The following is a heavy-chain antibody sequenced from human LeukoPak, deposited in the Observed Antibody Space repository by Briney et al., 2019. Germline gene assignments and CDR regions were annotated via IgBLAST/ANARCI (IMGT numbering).Heavy chain of an antibody. V-gene: IGHV3-21*01. CDR2: ISSRSSYI. D-gene: IGHD3-22*01. J-gene: IGHJ4*02. Sequence: GGSLRLSCAASAFTFSSYTMNWVRQAPGKGLEWVSSISSRSSYIYYVESLKGRFTISRDNAKNSLYLQMDSLRAEDTAVYYCAKTYYYDTSGHYPPMPFDYWGQGTLVTVSS. CDR1: AFTFSSYT. CDR3: AKTYYYDTSGHYPPMPFDY.